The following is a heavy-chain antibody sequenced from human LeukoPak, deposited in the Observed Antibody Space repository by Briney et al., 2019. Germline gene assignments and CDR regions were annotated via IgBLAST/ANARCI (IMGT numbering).Heavy chain of an antibody. Sequence: GRSLRLSCAASGFTFSSYGMHWVRQAPGKGLEWVAVIWYDGSNKYYADSVKGRFTISRDNSKNTLYLQMNNLRVDDTAVYYCAKDPYSGSPRGFDYWGQGTLVAASS. CDR1: GFTFSSYG. CDR2: IWYDGSNK. D-gene: IGHD1-26*01. J-gene: IGHJ4*02. CDR3: AKDPYSGSPRGFDY. V-gene: IGHV3-33*06.